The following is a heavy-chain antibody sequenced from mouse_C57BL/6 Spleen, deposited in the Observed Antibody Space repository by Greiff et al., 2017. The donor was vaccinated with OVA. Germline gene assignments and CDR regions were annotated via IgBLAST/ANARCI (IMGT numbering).Heavy chain of an antibody. CDR1: GYSITSGYY. CDR3: ARRGSTVRYAMDY. CDR2: ISYDGSN. D-gene: IGHD1-1*01. J-gene: IGHJ4*01. Sequence: EVKLVESGPGLVHPSHSLSLTCSVTGYSITSGYYWNWIRQFPGNKLEWMGYISYDGSNNYNPSLKNRISITRDTSKNQFFLKLNSVTTEDTATYYCARRGSTVRYAMDYWGQGTSVTVSS. V-gene: IGHV3-6*01.